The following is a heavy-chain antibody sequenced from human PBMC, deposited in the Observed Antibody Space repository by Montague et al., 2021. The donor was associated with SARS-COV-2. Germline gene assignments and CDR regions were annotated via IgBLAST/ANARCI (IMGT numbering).Heavy chain of an antibody. V-gene: IGHV6-1*01. CDR2: TYYRSKWDS. D-gene: IGHD3-9*01. Sequence: CAISGDSVSSKSVAWNWIRQSPSRGLERLGRTYYRSKWDSDYAEXVKRRLVITPDTSKNQVSLQLSSVIPEDTAVYFCASSGITLTGLDAFDIWGQGTMVTVSS. CDR3: ASSGITLTGLDAFDI. J-gene: IGHJ3*02. CDR1: GDSVSSKSVA.